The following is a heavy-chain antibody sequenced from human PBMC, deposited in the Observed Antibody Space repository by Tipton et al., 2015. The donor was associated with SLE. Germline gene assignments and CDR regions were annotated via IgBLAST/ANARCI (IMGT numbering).Heavy chain of an antibody. CDR3: VRDPFGSLDY. D-gene: IGHD1-26*01. Sequence: LRLSCAISGDSVSSNTAAWNWIRQSPSRGLEWLGRTYYRSKWYNDYAVSVKGRITVNPDTSKNQFSLQLKSVTPEDTAVYYCVRDPFGSLDYWGQGTLVTVSS. CDR2: TYYRSKWYN. V-gene: IGHV6-1*01. J-gene: IGHJ4*02. CDR1: GDSVSSNTAA.